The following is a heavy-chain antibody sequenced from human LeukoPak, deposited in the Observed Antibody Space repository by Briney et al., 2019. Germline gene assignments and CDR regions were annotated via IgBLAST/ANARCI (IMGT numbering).Heavy chain of an antibody. V-gene: IGHV1-2*02. CDR1: GYTFTGYY. D-gene: IGHD5-12*01. J-gene: IGHJ6*03. CDR3: ARADNSGYGDYYYYMDV. CDR2: INPNSGGT. Sequence: ASVKVSCKASGYTFTGYYMHWVRQAPGQGLEWMGWINPNSGGTNYAQKFQGRVTMTRDTSISTAYMELSRLRSDDTAVYYCARADNSGYGDYYYYMDVWGKGTTVTISS.